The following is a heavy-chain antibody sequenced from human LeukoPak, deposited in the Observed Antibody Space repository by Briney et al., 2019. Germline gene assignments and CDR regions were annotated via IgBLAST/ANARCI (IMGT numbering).Heavy chain of an antibody. CDR2: ISSSSSTI. D-gene: IGHD5-24*01. CDR1: GFTFSSYS. J-gene: IGHJ3*02. Sequence: PGGSLRLSCAASGFTFSSYSMNWVRQAPGKGLEWVSYISSSSSTIYYADSVKGRFTISRDNAKKSLYLQMNSLRAEDTAVYYCAREGGRWLQFYAFDIWGQGTMVTVSS. CDR3: AREGGRWLQFYAFDI. V-gene: IGHV3-48*04.